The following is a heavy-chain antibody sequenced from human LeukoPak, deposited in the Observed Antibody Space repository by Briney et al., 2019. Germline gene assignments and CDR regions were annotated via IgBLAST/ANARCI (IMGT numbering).Heavy chain of an antibody. J-gene: IGHJ4*02. D-gene: IGHD3-10*01. CDR1: GYTFTSYY. V-gene: IGHV1-46*01. CDR2: INPSGGST. CDR3: ASEVVREYYFDY. Sequence: GASVKVSCKASGYTFTSYYMHWVRQAPGQGLEWMGIINPSGGSTSYAQKFQGRVTMTRDTSTSTVYMELSSLRSEDTAVYYCASEVVREYYFDYWGQGTLVTVSS.